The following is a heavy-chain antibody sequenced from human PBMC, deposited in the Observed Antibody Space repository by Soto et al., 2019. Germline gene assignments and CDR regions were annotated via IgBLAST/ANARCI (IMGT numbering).Heavy chain of an antibody. V-gene: IGHV4-39*01. J-gene: IGHJ5*02. CDR1: GASISSSSYY. CDR2: IYYSGST. Sequence: SETLSLTCTVGGASISSSSYYWGWIRQPPGKGLEWIGSIYYSGSTYYNPSLKSRVTISVDTSKNQFSLKLSSVTAADTAVYYCAGVGGKYWFDTWGQGTLVNVS. CDR3: AGVGGKYWFDT. D-gene: IGHD2-15*01.